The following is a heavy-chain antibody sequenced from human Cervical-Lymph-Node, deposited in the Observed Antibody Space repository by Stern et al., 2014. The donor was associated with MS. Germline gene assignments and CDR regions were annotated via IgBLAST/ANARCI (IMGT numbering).Heavy chain of an antibody. V-gene: IGHV3-7*01. Sequence: EVQLVESGGGLVQPGGSLRLSCAASGFTFSEDWMNWVRQAPGKGLEWVANIGQDGRERNYVDPVEGRFTIARDNAKNSLYLQMNSLRAEDTAVYYCAGGPGWNSEYWGQGILVTVSS. CDR1: GFTFSEDW. J-gene: IGHJ4*02. CDR3: AGGPGWNSEY. D-gene: IGHD2-15*01. CDR2: IGQDGRER.